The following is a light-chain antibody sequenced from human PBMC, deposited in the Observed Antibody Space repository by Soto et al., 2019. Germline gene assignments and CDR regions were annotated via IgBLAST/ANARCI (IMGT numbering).Light chain of an antibody. V-gene: IGKV1-33*01. J-gene: IGKJ1*01. CDR2: DAS. CDR3: QQYDNLPPSRT. Sequence: DIQMTQSPSSLSASVGDRVTITCQASQDISNYLNWYQQKPGKAPKLLIYDASNLETGVPSRFNGGGSGTDFTFTISSLQPEDIATYYCQQYDNLPPSRTFGQETKVEIK. CDR1: QDISNY.